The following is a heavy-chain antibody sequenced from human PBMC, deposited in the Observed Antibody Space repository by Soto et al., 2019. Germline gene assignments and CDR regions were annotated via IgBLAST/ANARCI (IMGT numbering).Heavy chain of an antibody. Sequence: NPSETLSLTFTVSGASINSGGYYWSWIRQLPGKGLEWIGYIYFSGSTYYNPSLESRVTISLDTSQNQFSLKLSSVTAADTAMYFCASGDAWEALLAHWGQGILVTVSS. CDR1: GASINSGGYY. J-gene: IGHJ4*02. V-gene: IGHV4-31*03. D-gene: IGHD4-17*01. CDR3: ASGDAWEALLAH. CDR2: IYFSGST.